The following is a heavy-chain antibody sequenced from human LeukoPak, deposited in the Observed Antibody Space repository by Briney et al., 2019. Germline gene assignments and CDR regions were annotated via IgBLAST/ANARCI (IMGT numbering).Heavy chain of an antibody. CDR2: INHSGST. D-gene: IGHD3-16*02. V-gene: IGHV4-34*01. J-gene: IGHJ5*02. CDR1: GGSFSGYY. Sequence: SETLSLTCAVYGGSFSGYYWSWLRQPPGKGLEWIGEINHSGSTNYNPSLKSRVTISVDMSKNQFSLKLSSVTAADTAVYYCARVSYDYVWGSYRYSWFDPWGQGTLVTVSS. CDR3: ARVSYDYVWGSYRYSWFDP.